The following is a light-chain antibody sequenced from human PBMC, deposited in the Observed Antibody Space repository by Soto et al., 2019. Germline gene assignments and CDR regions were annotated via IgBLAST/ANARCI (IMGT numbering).Light chain of an antibody. J-gene: IGKJ1*01. CDR3: KLPTNWPHT. Sequence: TLSVGAVSLSPGEMPTLPCRLGQTVSSNYLGWYQHRPGQAPKRIIHGASYPDPGIPDRFSGSGSGTDFTLTVSSLEPEDFRVYYCKLPTNWPHTFGQGTKVDIK. CDR1: QTVSSNY. CDR2: GAS. V-gene: IGKV3D-20*02.